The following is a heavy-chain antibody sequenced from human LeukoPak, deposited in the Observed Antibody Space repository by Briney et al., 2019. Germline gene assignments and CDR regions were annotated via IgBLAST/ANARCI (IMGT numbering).Heavy chain of an antibody. D-gene: IGHD3-22*01. J-gene: IGHJ4*02. CDR2: INPNSGGT. CDR3: ARGIPFGYYDSSGYQVPFDY. Sequence: ASVKVSCKASGYTFTGYYMHWVRQAPGQGLEWMGRINPNSGGTNYAQKFQGRVTMTRDTSISTAYMELSRLRSDDTAVYYCARGIPFGYYDSSGYQVPFDYWGQGTLVTVSS. CDR1: GYTFTGYY. V-gene: IGHV1-2*06.